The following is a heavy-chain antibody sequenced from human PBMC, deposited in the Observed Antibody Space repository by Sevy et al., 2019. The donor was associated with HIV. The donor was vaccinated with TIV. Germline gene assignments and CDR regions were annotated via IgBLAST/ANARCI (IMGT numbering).Heavy chain of an antibody. CDR3: ARDRGIAAAGTRLYFQH. Sequence: GGSLRLSCAASGFTFSSYWMSWVRQAPGKGLEWVANIKQDGGEKYYVDSVKGRFTISRDNAKNSQYLQMNSLRAEDTAVYYCARDRGIAAAGTRLYFQHWGQGTLVTVSS. CDR2: IKQDGGEK. V-gene: IGHV3-7*01. CDR1: GFTFSSYW. J-gene: IGHJ1*01. D-gene: IGHD6-13*01.